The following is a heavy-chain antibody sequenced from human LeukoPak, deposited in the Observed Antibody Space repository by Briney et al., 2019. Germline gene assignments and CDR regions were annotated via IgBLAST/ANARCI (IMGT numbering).Heavy chain of an antibody. V-gene: IGHV5-51*01. CDR1: GYSFTSYW. CDR2: IYPGDSDT. D-gene: IGHD6-13*01. J-gene: IGHJ5*02. Sequence: GESLKISRKGSGYSFTSYWIGWVRQMPGKGLEWVGIIYPGDSDTRYSPSFQGQVTISADKSISTAYLQWSSLKASDTAMYYCAREGSSIHNWFDPWGQGTLVTVSS. CDR3: AREGSSIHNWFDP.